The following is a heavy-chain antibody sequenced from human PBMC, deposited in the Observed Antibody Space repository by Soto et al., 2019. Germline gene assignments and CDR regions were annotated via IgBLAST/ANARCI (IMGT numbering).Heavy chain of an antibody. D-gene: IGHD4-17*01. Sequence: SETLSLTCTVSGGSISSSSYYWGWIRQPPGKGLEWIGSIYYSGSTYYNPSLKSRVTISVDTSKNQFSLKLSSVTAADTAVYYCARPMTTVTTRPADWFDPWGQGTLVTVSS. CDR2: IYYSGST. V-gene: IGHV4-39*01. CDR3: ARPMTTVTTRPADWFDP. CDR1: GGSISSSSYY. J-gene: IGHJ5*02.